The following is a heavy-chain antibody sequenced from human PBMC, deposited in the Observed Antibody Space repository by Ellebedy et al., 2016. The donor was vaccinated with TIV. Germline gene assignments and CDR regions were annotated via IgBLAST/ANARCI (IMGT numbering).Heavy chain of an antibody. Sequence: LSLTCAASGFIISGDWMSWVRQAPGKGLEWVAHINPDGSAEYYVDSVKGRFTISRDNAKRSLFLQMNSLRAEDTAIYHCAKDRHPFITTWYQSYFDYWGQGTLVTVSS. CDR1: GFIISGDW. CDR2: INPDGSAE. CDR3: AKDRHPFITTWYQSYFDY. J-gene: IGHJ4*02. D-gene: IGHD3-10*01. V-gene: IGHV3-7*01.